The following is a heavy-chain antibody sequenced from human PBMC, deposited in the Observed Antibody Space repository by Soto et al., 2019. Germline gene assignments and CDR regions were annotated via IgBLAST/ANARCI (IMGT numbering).Heavy chain of an antibody. V-gene: IGHV3-74*01. D-gene: IGHD3-16*01. CDR1: GFTFSDYW. Sequence: EVQLVESGGGLVQPGGSLRLSCEASGFTFSDYWIHWVRHAPGKGLVWLSRIKGDASTTNYADSVMGRFTVSRDNARNTVYLQMNSLRAEDTAIYYCARGGRCYYYVDVWGEGITGTVSS. CDR3: ARGGRCYYYVDV. J-gene: IGHJ6*03. CDR2: IKGDASTT.